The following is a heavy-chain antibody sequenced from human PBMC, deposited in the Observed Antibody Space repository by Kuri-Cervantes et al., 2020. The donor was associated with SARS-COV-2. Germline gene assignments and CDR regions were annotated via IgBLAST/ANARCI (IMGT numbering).Heavy chain of an antibody. CDR2: MNPNSGNT. J-gene: IGHJ3*02. Sequence: ASVKVSCKASGYTFTSYDINWVRQATGQGLEWMGWMNPNSGNTGYAQKFQGRVTMTRDTSTSTVYMELSSLRSEDTAVYYCATVRFGEHFAFDIWGQGTMVTVSS. D-gene: IGHD3-10*01. V-gene: IGHV1-8*02. CDR3: ATVRFGEHFAFDI. CDR1: GYTFTSYD.